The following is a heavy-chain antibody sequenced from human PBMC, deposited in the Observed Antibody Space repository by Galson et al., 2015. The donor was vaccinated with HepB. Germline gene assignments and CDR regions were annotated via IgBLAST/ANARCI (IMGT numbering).Heavy chain of an antibody. D-gene: IGHD3-22*01. V-gene: IGHV1-8*01. Sequence: SVKVSCKASGYTFTSYDINWVRQATGQGLEWMGWMNPNSGNTGYAQKFQGRVTMTRNTSISTAYMELSSLRSEDTAVYYCARGTRAQLYYYDSSGYYWGEIDYWGQGTLVTVSS. J-gene: IGHJ4*02. CDR3: ARGTRAQLYYYDSSGYYWGEIDY. CDR2: MNPNSGNT. CDR1: GYTFTSYD.